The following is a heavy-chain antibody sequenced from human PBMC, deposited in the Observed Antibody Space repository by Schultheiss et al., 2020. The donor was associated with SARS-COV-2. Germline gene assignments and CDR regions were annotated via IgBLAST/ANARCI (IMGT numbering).Heavy chain of an antibody. J-gene: IGHJ4*02. V-gene: IGHV3-21*01. D-gene: IGHD3-10*01. CDR3: VMSDYYYGSGTYFAN. Sequence: GESLKISCVASGFSLNRYSMNWVRQAPGKGLEWVSSITSSNSHIYYADSLKGRFTISRDNAKNSLFLQMNSLRAEDTAVYYCVMSDYYYGSGTYFANWGQGTLVTVSS. CDR2: ITSSNSHI. CDR1: GFSLNRYS.